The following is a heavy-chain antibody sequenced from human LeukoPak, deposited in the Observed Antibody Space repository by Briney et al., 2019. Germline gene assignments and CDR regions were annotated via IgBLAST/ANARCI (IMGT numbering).Heavy chain of an antibody. J-gene: IGHJ4*02. V-gene: IGHV3-64*02. CDR2: ITSNGGST. CDR3: AGGASRIQVWLPPGY. Sequence: GGSLRLSCAASGFTFSNYVMHWVRQAPGKGLEYVSAITSNGGSTYYADAVKGRFTISRDNSQNTLYLHMGSLRVEDMAVYYCAGGASRIQVWLPPGYWGQGTLVTVSS. D-gene: IGHD5-18*01. CDR1: GFTFSNYV.